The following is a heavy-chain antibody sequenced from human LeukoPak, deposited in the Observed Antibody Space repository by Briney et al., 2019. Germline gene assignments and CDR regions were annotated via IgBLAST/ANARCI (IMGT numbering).Heavy chain of an antibody. V-gene: IGHV4-59*01. J-gene: IGHJ4*02. Sequence: KTSETLSLTCTVSGGSISSYYWSWIRQPPGKGLEWIGYIYYSGSTNYNPSLKSRVTISVDTSKDQFSLKLSSVTAADTAVYYCARGPYDDHVDYWGQGTLLTVSS. D-gene: IGHD4-17*01. CDR2: IYYSGST. CDR1: GGSISSYY. CDR3: ARGPYDDHVDY.